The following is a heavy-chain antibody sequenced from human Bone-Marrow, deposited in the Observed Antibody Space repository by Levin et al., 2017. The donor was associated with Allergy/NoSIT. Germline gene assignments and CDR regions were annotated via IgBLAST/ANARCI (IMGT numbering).Heavy chain of an antibody. CDR1: GFAFSSYA. CDR2: ISGGGGST. D-gene: IGHD3-22*01. CDR3: AKVGGSSGYYPDY. V-gene: IGHV3-23*01. Sequence: GGSLRLSCAASGFAFSSYAMAWIRQAPGMGLEWVSAISGGGGSTDDAESVKGRVNISSDTSQNALYLQLNSLSATDTAIYYCAKVGGSSGYYPDYWGQGTLVAVSS. J-gene: IGHJ4*02.